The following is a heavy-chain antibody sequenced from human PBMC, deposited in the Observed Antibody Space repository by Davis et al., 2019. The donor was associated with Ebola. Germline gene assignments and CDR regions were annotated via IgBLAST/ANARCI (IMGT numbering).Heavy chain of an antibody. V-gene: IGHV4-34*01. CDR1: GGSFSGYY. Sequence: PGGSLRLSCAVYGGSFSGYYWSWIRQSPGKGLEWIGEINHSGSTNYNPSLKSRVTISVDTSKTQFSLKLSSVTAADTAVYYCARDRYFDWFSGGGDYYYYYMDVWGKGTTVTVSS. J-gene: IGHJ6*03. D-gene: IGHD3-9*01. CDR3: ARDRYFDWFSGGGDYYYYYMDV. CDR2: INHSGST.